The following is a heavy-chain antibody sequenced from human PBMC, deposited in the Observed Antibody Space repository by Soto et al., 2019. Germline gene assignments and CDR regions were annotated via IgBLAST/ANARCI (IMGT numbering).Heavy chain of an antibody. J-gene: IGHJ4*02. CDR3: AIRASYYDSSGHFDY. V-gene: IGHV3-74*01. CDR1: GFTFSSYW. D-gene: IGHD3-22*01. Sequence: PGGSLRISCAASGFTFSSYWMHWVRQAPGKGLVWVSRINSDGSSTSYADSVKGRFTISRDNAKNTLYLQMNSLRAEDTAVYYCAIRASYYDSSGHFDYWCQGTLVTVSP. CDR2: INSDGSST.